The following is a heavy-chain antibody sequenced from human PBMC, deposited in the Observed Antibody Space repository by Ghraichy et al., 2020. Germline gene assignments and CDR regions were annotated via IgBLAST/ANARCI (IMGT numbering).Heavy chain of an antibody. J-gene: IGHJ5*02. Sequence: GGSLRLSCAASGFTFSSYSMNWVRQAPGKGLEWVSYISSSSTIYYVDSVKGRFTISRDNAKNSLYLQMNSLRDEDTAVYYCATLRWVGGFDPWGQGTLVTVSS. CDR2: ISSSSTI. CDR1: GFTFSSYS. V-gene: IGHV3-48*02. D-gene: IGHD4-23*01. CDR3: ATLRWVGGFDP.